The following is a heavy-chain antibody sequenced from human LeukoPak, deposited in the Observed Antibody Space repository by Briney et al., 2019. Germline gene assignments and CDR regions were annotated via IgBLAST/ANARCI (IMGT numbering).Heavy chain of an antibody. J-gene: IGHJ4*02. V-gene: IGHV3-30*03. D-gene: IGHD6-13*01. CDR3: ASGGVAAYDY. CDR1: GFTFSSYG. CDR2: ISYDGSNK. Sequence: GGSLRLSCAASGFTFSSYGMHWVRQAPGKGLEWVAVISYDGSNKYYADSVKGRFTISRDNSKNTLYLQMNSLRAEDTAVYYCASGGVAAYDYWGQGTLVTVSS.